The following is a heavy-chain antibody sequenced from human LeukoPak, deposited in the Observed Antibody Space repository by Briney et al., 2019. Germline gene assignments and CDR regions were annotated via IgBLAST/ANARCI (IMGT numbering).Heavy chain of an antibody. V-gene: IGHV3-23*01. CDR3: AKGVSSAWILYRLDP. D-gene: IGHD6-19*01. Sequence: GGSLRLSCRASQFTFSTYAMSWVRQAPGKRLEWVSTISASGGSTYYTDSVKGRFTISRDNSKNTMYLQMNSLRAEDTAIYYCAKGVSSAWILYRLDPWGQGTRVTVSS. CDR1: QFTFSTYA. CDR2: ISASGGST. J-gene: IGHJ5*02.